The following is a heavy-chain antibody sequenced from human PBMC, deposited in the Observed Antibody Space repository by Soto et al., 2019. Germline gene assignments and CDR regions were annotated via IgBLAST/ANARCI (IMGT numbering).Heavy chain of an antibody. CDR3: VHSHDYDSAGEYFDY. J-gene: IGHJ4*02. D-gene: IGHD3-22*01. V-gene: IGHV2-5*02. Sequence: QITLKESGPTLVKPTQTLTLTCTFSGFSLSTTGVCVGWIRQTPGKALEWLALIYWDDDKRYSPSLKSRLTNTKDTSKNQVVLTMTNMDPVDTATYFCVHSHDYDSAGEYFDYWGQGTLVTVSS. CDR2: IYWDDDK. CDR1: GFSLSTTGVC.